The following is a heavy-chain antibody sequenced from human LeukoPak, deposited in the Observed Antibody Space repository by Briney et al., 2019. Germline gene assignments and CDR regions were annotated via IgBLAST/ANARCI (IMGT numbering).Heavy chain of an antibody. J-gene: IGHJ4*02. CDR3: VRLNGGYYEAIFDY. CDR1: GGSISGSNYY. Sequence: SETLSLTCTVSGGSISGSNYYWGWIRQPPGKGLECIGSMYYSGSTFYNPPLKSRVTISVDTSKNQFSLKLRSVTAADTAVYYCVRLNGGYYEAIFDYWGQGTPVTVSS. CDR2: MYYSGST. V-gene: IGHV4-39*01. D-gene: IGHD3-22*01.